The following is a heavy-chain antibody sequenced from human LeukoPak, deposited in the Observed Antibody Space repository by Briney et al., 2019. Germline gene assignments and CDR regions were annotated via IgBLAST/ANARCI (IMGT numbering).Heavy chain of an antibody. Sequence: PSETLSLTCAVYGGSFSGYYWSWTRQPPGKGLEWIGEINHSGSTNYNPSLKSRVTISVDTSKNQFSLKLSSVTAADTAVYYCARVPNYYGSGIPDYWGQGTLVTVSS. CDR1: GGSFSGYY. V-gene: IGHV4-34*01. CDR2: INHSGST. CDR3: ARVPNYYGSGIPDY. D-gene: IGHD3-10*01. J-gene: IGHJ4*02.